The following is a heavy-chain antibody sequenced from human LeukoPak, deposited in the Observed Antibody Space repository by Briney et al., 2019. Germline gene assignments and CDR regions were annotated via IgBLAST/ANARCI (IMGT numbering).Heavy chain of an antibody. CDR2: IYSGGST. V-gene: IGHV3-66*02. Sequence: QPGGSLRLSCAASGFTVSSNYMSWVRQAPGKGLEWVSVIYSGGSTCYADSVKGRFTISRDNSKNTLYLQMNSLRAEDTAVYYCARAGQRAYFDYWGQGTLVTVSS. CDR1: GFTVSSNY. CDR3: ARAGQRAYFDY. J-gene: IGHJ4*02.